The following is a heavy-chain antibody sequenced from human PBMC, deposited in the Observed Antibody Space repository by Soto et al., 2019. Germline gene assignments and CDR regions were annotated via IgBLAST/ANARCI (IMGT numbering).Heavy chain of an antibody. V-gene: IGHV3-15*01. Sequence: GSLRLSCAASGFTFSNAWMSWVRQAPGKGLEWVGRIKSKTDGGTTDYAAPVKGRFTISRDDSKNTLYLQMNSLKTEDTAVYYCSTIFGVVNMDYYYYYGMDVWGQGPRSPSP. J-gene: IGHJ6*02. CDR3: STIFGVVNMDYYYYYGMDV. D-gene: IGHD3-3*01. CDR1: GFTFSNAW. CDR2: IKSKTDGGTT.